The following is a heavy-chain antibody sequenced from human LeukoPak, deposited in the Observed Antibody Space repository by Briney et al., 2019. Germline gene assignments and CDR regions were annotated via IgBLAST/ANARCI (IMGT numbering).Heavy chain of an antibody. CDR2: IYTSGST. Sequence: SETLSLTCTVSGGSISSGSYYWGWIRQPAGKGLEWIGRIYTSGSTNYNPSLKSRVTISVDTSKNQFSLKLSSVTAADTAVYYCARSPMAYYYDSSGYPAVNWFDPWGQGTLVTVSS. D-gene: IGHD3-22*01. V-gene: IGHV4-61*02. J-gene: IGHJ5*02. CDR3: ARSPMAYYYDSSGYPAVNWFDP. CDR1: GGSISSGSYY.